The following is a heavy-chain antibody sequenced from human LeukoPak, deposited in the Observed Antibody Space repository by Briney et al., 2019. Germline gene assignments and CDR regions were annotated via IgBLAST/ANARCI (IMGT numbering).Heavy chain of an antibody. Sequence: SETLSLTCAVYGGSFSGYYWSWIRQPPGKGLEWLGYIYYSGSTNYNPSLKSRVTISVDTSKNQFSLKLSSVTAADTAVYYCARVKARAYYDILTGHSWFGPWGQGTLVTVSS. V-gene: IGHV4-59*01. D-gene: IGHD3-9*01. CDR2: IYYSGST. J-gene: IGHJ5*02. CDR1: GGSFSGYY. CDR3: ARVKARAYYDILTGHSWFGP.